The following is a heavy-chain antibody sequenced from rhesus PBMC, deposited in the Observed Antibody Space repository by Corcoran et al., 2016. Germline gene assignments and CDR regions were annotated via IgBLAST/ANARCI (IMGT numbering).Heavy chain of an antibody. CDR3: ARRRIVGTIYSHFDY. Sequence: QVTLKESGPALGNPTQTLTLTCTFSGFSLSTGGLGVGWIRQPSRKTLEWLAHIYWDDDKRYSTSLKSRLTISKDTSKNQVVLTLTNMDPMDTATYYCARRRIVGTIYSHFDYWGQGVLVTVSS. CDR1: GFSLSTGGLG. CDR2: IYWDDDK. D-gene: IGHD1-44*01. V-gene: IGHV2-1*01. J-gene: IGHJ4*01.